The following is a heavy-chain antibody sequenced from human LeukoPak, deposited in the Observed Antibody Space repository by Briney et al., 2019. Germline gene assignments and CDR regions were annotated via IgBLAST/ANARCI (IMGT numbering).Heavy chain of an antibody. Sequence: ASVKVSCKASGYTFTSYGISWVRQAPGQGVEGMGWVSAYNGNTNYAQKLQGRVTMTTDTSTSTAYMELRSLRSDDTAVYYCARGVTMVRGVFHNWFDPWGQGTLVTVSS. CDR3: ARGVTMVRGVFHNWFDP. CDR2: VSAYNGNT. D-gene: IGHD3-10*01. CDR1: GYTFTSYG. J-gene: IGHJ5*02. V-gene: IGHV1-18*01.